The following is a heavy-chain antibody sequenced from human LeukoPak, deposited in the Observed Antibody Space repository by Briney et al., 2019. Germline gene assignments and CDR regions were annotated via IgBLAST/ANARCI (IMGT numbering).Heavy chain of an antibody. CDR2: MRQDGSEI. D-gene: IGHD1-26*01. J-gene: IGHJ4*02. CDR1: GFPFNVQT. Sequence: HPGGSLRLSCAASGFPFNVQTMSWVRQAPGKGLDWVASMRQDGSEIYYEDSVKGRFTITRDNPKNSLYLQMNSLRAEDTAVYYCARGGATGGRFENWGQGTLVTVSS. V-gene: IGHV3-7*01. CDR3: ARGGATGGRFEN.